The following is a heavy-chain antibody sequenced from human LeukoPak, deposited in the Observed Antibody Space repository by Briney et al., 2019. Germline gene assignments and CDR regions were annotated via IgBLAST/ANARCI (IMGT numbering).Heavy chain of an antibody. CDR1: GFTFSSYG. J-gene: IGHJ4*02. V-gene: IGHV3-30*18. D-gene: IGHD4-23*01. CDR2: ISYDGSNK. CDR3: AKAGDGGVDY. Sequence: GGSLRLSCAASGFTFSSYGMHWVRQAPGNGLEWVAVISYDGSNKYYADSVKGRFTISRDNSKNTLYLQMNSLRAEDTAVYYCAKAGDGGVDYWGQGTLVTVSS.